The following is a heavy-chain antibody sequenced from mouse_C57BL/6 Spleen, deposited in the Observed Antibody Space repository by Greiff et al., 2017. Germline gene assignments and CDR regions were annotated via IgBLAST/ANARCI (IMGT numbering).Heavy chain of an antibody. CDR3: ARAYDSSFAY. CDR1: GYAFSSSW. J-gene: IGHJ3*01. V-gene: IGHV1-82*01. D-gene: IGHD6-5*01. CDR2: IYPGDGDT. Sequence: QVQLKQSGPELVKPGASVKISCKASGYAFSSSWMNWVKQRPGKGLEWIGRIYPGDGDTNYNGKFKGKATLTADKSSSTAYLQLSSLTSEDSAVYFCARAYDSSFAYWGTGTLVTVSA.